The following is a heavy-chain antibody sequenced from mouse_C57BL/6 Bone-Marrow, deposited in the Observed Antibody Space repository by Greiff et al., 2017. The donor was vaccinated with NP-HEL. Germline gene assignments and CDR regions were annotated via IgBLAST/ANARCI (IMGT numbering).Heavy chain of an antibody. J-gene: IGHJ2*01. Sequence: QVQLKQSGAELARPGASVKLSCKASGYTFTSYGISWVKQRTGQGLEWIGEIYPRSGNTYYNEKFKGKATLTADKSSSTAYMELRSLTSEDSAVYFCARMEAYCSDDYWGQGTTLTVSS. D-gene: IGHD1-1*01. V-gene: IGHV1-81*01. CDR2: IYPRSGNT. CDR1: GYTFTSYG. CDR3: ARMEAYCSDDY.